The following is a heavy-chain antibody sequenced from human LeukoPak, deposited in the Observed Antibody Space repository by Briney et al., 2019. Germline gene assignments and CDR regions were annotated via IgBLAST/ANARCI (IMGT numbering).Heavy chain of an antibody. CDR2: ISAYNGNT. Sequence: ASVKASCKAPGSTFTSYGISWVRQAPGQGLEWMGWISAYNGNTNYAQKLQGRVTMATDTSTSTAYMELRSLRSDDTAVYYCARAPVVKQQHAFDIWGQGTMVTVPS. CDR3: ARAPVVKQQHAFDI. J-gene: IGHJ3*02. D-gene: IGHD6-13*01. CDR1: GSTFTSYG. V-gene: IGHV1-18*01.